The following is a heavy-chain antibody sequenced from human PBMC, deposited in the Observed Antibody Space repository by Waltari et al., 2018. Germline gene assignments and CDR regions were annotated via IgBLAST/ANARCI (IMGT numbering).Heavy chain of an antibody. CDR2: IDHSGTT. CDR3: ARGDLRYGSSGFFY. J-gene: IGHJ4*02. D-gene: IGHD3-22*01. CDR1: GWSFNDYY. Sequence: QVQLHQRGAGLLKPSETLSLTCGVSGWSFNDYYWTWIRQHPGKGLGWIGEIDHSGTTDYNPSLNSRLTMSVDTSKTQISLKMGSVTAADTAVYYCARGDLRYGSSGFFYWGQGALVTVSS. V-gene: IGHV4-34*01.